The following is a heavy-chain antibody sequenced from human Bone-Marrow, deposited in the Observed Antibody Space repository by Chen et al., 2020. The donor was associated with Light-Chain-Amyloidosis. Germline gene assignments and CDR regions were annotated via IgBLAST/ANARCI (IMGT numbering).Heavy chain of an antibody. J-gene: IGHJ5*02. Sequence: QVQLQESGPGLVKPSGTLSLTCAVSGGSISSSNWWSWVRQPPGKGLEWIGEIYHSGSTNYNPSLKSRVTISVDKSENQFSLKLSSVTAADTAVYYCARARIAAAGTLWFDPWGQGTLVTVSS. CDR1: GGSISSSNW. D-gene: IGHD6-13*01. CDR3: ARARIAAAGTLWFDP. V-gene: IGHV4-4*02. CDR2: IYHSGST.